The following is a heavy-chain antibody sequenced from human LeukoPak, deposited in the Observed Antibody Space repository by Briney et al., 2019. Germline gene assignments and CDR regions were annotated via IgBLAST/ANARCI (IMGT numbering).Heavy chain of an antibody. CDR3: ARGIVVPGIDY. V-gene: IGHV3-7*01. Sequence: PGGSLRLSCAASGFTFSTYWMNWVRQAPGKGLEWVANIKRDGSEKYYVDSVKGRFVVSRDNAKNSLYLQMNSLGAEDTAVYYCARGIVVPGIDYWGQGTLVTVSS. CDR1: GFTFSTYW. CDR2: IKRDGSEK. D-gene: IGHD2-15*01. J-gene: IGHJ4*02.